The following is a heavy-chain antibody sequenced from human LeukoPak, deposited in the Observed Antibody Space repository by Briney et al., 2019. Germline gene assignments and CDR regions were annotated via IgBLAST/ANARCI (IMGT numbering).Heavy chain of an antibody. D-gene: IGHD2-15*01. CDR1: GFTFSSYA. CDR3: ARSGSKDYNYSYGMDV. V-gene: IGHV3-30-3*01. Sequence: PGRSLRLSCAASGFTFSSYAMHWVRQAPGKGLEWVAVISYDGSNKYYADSVKGRFTISRDNFKNTLYLQMNSLRAEDTALYYCARSGSKDYNYSYGMDVWGQGTTVAVSS. CDR2: ISYDGSNK. J-gene: IGHJ6*02.